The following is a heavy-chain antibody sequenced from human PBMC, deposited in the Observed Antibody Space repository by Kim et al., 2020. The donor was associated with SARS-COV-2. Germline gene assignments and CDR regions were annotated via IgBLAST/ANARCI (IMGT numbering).Heavy chain of an antibody. Sequence: SETLSLTCTVSGGSVSSGSYYWSWIRQPPGKGLEWIGYIYYSGSTNYNPSLKSRVTISVDTSKNQFSLKLSSVTAADTAVYYCARDWGSGSYYNPIYYG. CDR1: GGSVSSGSYY. J-gene: IGHJ6*01. V-gene: IGHV4-61*01. CDR2: IYYSGST. D-gene: IGHD3-10*01. CDR3: ARDWGSGSYYNPIYYG.